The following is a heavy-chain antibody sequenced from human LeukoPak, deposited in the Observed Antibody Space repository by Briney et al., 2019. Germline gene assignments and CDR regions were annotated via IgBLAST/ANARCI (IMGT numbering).Heavy chain of an antibody. V-gene: IGHV3-53*01. D-gene: IGHD1-7*01. J-gene: IGHJ3*02. CDR3: ATELLFDAFDI. Sequence: PGGSLRLSCAASGFTVSSNYMSWVRQAPGKGLEWVSVIYSGGSTYYADSVKGRFTISRDNSKNTLYLQMNSLRAEDTAVYYCATELLFDAFDIWGQGTMVTVSS. CDR2: IYSGGST. CDR1: GFTVSSNY.